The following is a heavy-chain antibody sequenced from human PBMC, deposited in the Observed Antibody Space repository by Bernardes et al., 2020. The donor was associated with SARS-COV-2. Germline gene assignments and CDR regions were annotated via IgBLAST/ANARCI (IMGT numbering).Heavy chain of an antibody. J-gene: IGHJ4*02. D-gene: IGHD3-3*01. CDR3: AKDKDDSITIFGVVIYYYFDY. V-gene: IGHV3-53*04. CDR1: GFTVSSNY. Sequence: GGSLRLSCAASGFTVSSNYMSWVRQAPGKGLEWVSVIYSGGSTYYADSVKGRFTISRHNSKNTLYLQMNSLRAEDTAVYYCAKDKDDSITIFGVVIYYYFDYWGQGTLVTVSS. CDR2: IYSGGST.